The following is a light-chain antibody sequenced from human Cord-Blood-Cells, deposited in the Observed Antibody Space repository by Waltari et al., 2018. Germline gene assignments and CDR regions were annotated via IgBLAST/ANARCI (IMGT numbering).Light chain of an antibody. J-gene: IGLJ2*01. CDR2: QDS. CDR3: QSWDSSTSV. Sequence: SYELTQPPSVSVSPGQTASITCSGDKLGDKYACWYQQKPGQPPVLVIYQDSKRPSGIPERVSGSHAGNTATLTISGTQAMDEADYYWQSWDSSTSVFGEGTKLTVL. V-gene: IGLV3-1*01. CDR1: KLGDKY.